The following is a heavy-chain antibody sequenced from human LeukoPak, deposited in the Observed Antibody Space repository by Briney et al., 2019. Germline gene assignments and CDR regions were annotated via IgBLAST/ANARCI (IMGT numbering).Heavy chain of an antibody. CDR3: AREGHEYYFDY. CDR1: GGSISSYY. V-gene: IGHV4-59*01. Sequence: PSETLSLTCTVSGGSISSYYWSWIRQPPGKGLEWIGYIYYSGSTNYHPSLKSRVTISVDTSKNQFSLKLSSVTAADTAVYYCAREGHEYYFDYWGQGTLVTVSS. J-gene: IGHJ4*02. CDR2: IYYSGST.